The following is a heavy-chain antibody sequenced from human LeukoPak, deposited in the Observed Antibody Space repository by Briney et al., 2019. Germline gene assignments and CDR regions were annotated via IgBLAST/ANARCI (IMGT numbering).Heavy chain of an antibody. D-gene: IGHD2-2*01. Sequence: PGRSLRLSCAASGFTFSSYGMHWVRQAPGKGLEWVAVIWYDGSNKYYADSVKGRFTISRDNSKNTLYPQMNSLRAEDTAVYYCARGDPKRDLPAATGALFDYWGQGTLVTVSS. V-gene: IGHV3-33*01. J-gene: IGHJ4*02. CDR1: GFTFSSYG. CDR3: ARGDPKRDLPAATGALFDY. CDR2: IWYDGSNK.